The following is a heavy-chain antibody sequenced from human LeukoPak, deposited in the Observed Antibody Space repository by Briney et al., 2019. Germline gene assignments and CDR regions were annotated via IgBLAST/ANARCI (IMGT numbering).Heavy chain of an antibody. Sequence: GGSLRLSCAASGFTFSSYEMNWVRQAPGQGLEWVSYISSSGSTIYYADSVKGRFTISRDNAKNSLYLQMNSLRAEDTAVYYCARLHMVRGVTIDYWGQGTPVTVSS. CDR2: ISSSGSTI. D-gene: IGHD3-10*01. J-gene: IGHJ4*02. V-gene: IGHV3-48*03. CDR3: ARLHMVRGVTIDY. CDR1: GFTFSSYE.